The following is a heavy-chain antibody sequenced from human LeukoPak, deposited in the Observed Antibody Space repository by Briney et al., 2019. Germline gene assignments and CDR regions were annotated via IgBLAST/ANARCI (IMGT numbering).Heavy chain of an antibody. Sequence: GGALRLSCAASGYTFSDYYMSWLRQAPGEGVEWVARIRQEGGEKSYVDSVKGGFTISRDNTKSTLYIQINSLRAEDTAVYYFARDGTAAGLYFDLWGQGTLVTVSS. V-gene: IGHV3-7*01. CDR1: GYTFSDYY. J-gene: IGHJ4*01. CDR2: IRQEGGEK. D-gene: IGHD6-13*01. CDR3: ARDGTAAGLYFDL.